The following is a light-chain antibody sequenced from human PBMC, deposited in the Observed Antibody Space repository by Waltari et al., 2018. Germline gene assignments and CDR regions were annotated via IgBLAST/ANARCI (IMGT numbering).Light chain of an antibody. CDR2: LGS. V-gene: IGKV2-28*01. CDR3: MQALQTSIT. CDR1: QSLLHTNGYTY. Sequence: DIVLTQSPLSLPVTPGEPASISCRSSQSLLHTNGYTYLDWYLQKPGQSPQLLIYLGSNRAAGVPDRFSGSGSCTDFTLKISRVEAEDVGVYYCMQALQTSITFGQGTRLEIK. J-gene: IGKJ5*01.